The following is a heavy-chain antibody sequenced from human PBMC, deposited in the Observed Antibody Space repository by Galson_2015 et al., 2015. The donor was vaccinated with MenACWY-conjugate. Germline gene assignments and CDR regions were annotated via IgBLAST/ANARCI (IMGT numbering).Heavy chain of an antibody. Sequence: SLRLSCAVSGFTFSDYYMSWVRQAPGRGPEWISYISRDSSYTNYADSVKGRFAISRDNAKNSLSLQMNSLRAEDTAVYYCARGSSSWYDTSYRRPFDYWGRGTLVTVSS. D-gene: IGHD6-13*01. CDR1: GFTFSDYY. CDR2: ISRDSSYT. CDR3: ARGSSSWYDTSYRRPFDY. V-gene: IGHV3-11*06. J-gene: IGHJ4*02.